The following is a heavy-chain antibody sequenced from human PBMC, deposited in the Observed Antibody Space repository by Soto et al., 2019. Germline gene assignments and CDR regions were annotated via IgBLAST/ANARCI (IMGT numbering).Heavy chain of an antibody. CDR1: GGTFSSYA. V-gene: IGHV1-69*13. Sequence: GASVKVSCKASGGTFSSYAISWVRQAPGQGLEWMGGIIPIFGTANYAQKFQGRVTITADESTSTAYMELSSLRSEDTAVYYCGRGLRITMIVDNAFDIWGQGKMVTVSS. D-gene: IGHD3-22*01. J-gene: IGHJ3*02. CDR2: IIPIFGTA. CDR3: GRGLRITMIVDNAFDI.